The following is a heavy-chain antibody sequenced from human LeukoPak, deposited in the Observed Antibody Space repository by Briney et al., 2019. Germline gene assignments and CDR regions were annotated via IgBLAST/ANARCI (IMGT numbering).Heavy chain of an antibody. CDR1: GGSFSGYY. CDR3: AREAGYSSGWYQV. CDR2: INHSGST. Sequence: SETLSLTCAVYGGSFSGYYWSWIRQPPGKGLEWIGEINHSGSTNYNPSLKSRVTISVDTSKNQFSLKLSSVTAADTAVYYCAREAGYSSGWYQVWGQGTLVTVSS. J-gene: IGHJ4*02. D-gene: IGHD6-19*01. V-gene: IGHV4-34*09.